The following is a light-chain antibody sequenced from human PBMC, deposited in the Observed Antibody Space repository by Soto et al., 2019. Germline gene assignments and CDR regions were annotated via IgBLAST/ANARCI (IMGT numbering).Light chain of an antibody. CDR1: SSNIGSNY. V-gene: IGLV1-47*01. CDR2: RNN. Sequence: QAVLTQPPSASGTPGQRVTISCSGSSSNIGSNYVYWYQQLPGTAPKLLIYRNNQRPSGVPHRFSGSKSGTSASLAISGLRSVDEADYYCAAWDDSLSGPVVFGGGTKLTVL. J-gene: IGLJ2*01. CDR3: AAWDDSLSGPVV.